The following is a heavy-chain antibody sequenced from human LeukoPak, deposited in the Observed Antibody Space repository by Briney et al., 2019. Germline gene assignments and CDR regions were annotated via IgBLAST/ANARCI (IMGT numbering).Heavy chain of an antibody. D-gene: IGHD2-21*02. CDR1: GFTFSDYY. Sequence: GGSLRLSCAASGFTFSDYYMSWIRQAPGKGLEWVSYISSSGSTIYYADSVKGRFTISRDNAKNSLYLQMNSLRAEDTAVYYCASDLSRYCGGDCSEYNWFGPWGQGTLVTVSS. CDR3: ASDLSRYCGGDCSEYNWFGP. V-gene: IGHV3-11*01. J-gene: IGHJ5*02. CDR2: ISSSGSTI.